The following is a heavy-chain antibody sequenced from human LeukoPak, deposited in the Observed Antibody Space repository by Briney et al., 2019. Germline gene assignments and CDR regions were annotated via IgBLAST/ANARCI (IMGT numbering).Heavy chain of an antibody. J-gene: IGHJ4*02. D-gene: IGHD3-22*01. CDR3: ARDGEYYYDSSGYAYDY. V-gene: IGHV1-46*01. CDR1: GYTFTSYY. Sequence: GASVKVSCKASGYTFTSYYMHWVRQAPGQGLEWMGIINPSGGSTSYAQKFQGRVTMTRDTSTSTVYTELSSLRSEDTAVYYCARDGEYYYDSSGYAYDYWGQGTLVTVSS. CDR2: INPSGGST.